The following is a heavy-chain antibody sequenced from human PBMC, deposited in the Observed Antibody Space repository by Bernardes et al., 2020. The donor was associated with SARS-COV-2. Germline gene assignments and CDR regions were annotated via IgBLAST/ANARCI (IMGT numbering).Heavy chain of an antibody. CDR2: ISGSGGIT. V-gene: IGHV3-23*01. CDR1: GFTFSTFV. CDR3: ANSGGRGV. Sequence: GGSLRLSCVASGFTFSTFVMTWVRQAPGKGHEWVSAISGSGGITYYADSVKGRFTISRDNSKNILYLQMNSLRAEDTAVYYCANSGGRGVWGQGTTVTVSS. J-gene: IGHJ6*02. D-gene: IGHD3-10*01.